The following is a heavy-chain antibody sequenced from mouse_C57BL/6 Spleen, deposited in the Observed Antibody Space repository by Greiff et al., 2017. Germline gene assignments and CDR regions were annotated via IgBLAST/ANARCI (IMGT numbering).Heavy chain of an antibody. CDR2: ISSGGSYT. J-gene: IGHJ3*01. V-gene: IGHV5-6*01. D-gene: IGHD2-3*01. Sequence: EVMLVESGGDLVKPGGSLKLSCAASGFTFSSYGMSWVRQTPDKRLEWVATISSGGSYTYYPDSVKGRFTISRDNAKNTLYLQMSSLKSEDTAMYYCARQAIYDGYYVRFAYWGQGTLVTVSA. CDR1: GFTFSSYG. CDR3: ARQAIYDGYYVRFAY.